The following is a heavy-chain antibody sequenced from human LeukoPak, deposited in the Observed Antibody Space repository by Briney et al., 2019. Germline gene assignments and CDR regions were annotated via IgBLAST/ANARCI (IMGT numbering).Heavy chain of an antibody. CDR3: ARPRGHDDAFDI. CDR1: GFTFSDYY. CDR2: ISSSTSYT. V-gene: IGHV3-11*06. Sequence: KPGGSLRLSCAASGFTFSDYYMSWIRQAPGKGLEWVSYISSSTSYTKYADSVKGRFTISRDNAKNSLYLQMNSLRAEDTAVYYCARPRGHDDAFDIWGQGTMVTVSS. D-gene: IGHD1-26*01. J-gene: IGHJ3*02.